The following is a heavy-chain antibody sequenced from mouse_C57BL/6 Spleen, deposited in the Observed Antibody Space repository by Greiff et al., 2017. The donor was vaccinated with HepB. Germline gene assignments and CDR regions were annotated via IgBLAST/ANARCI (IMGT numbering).Heavy chain of an antibody. J-gene: IGHJ2*01. V-gene: IGHV5-6*02. Sequence: EVKLMESGGDLVKPGGSLKLSCAASGFTFSSYGMSWVRQTPDKRLEWVATISSGGSYTYYPDSVKGRFTISRDNAKNTLYLQMSSLKSEDTAMYYCARRDYGEYYFDYWGQGTTLTVSS. CDR3: ARRDYGEYYFDY. CDR2: ISSGGSYT. D-gene: IGHD2-4*01. CDR1: GFTFSSYG.